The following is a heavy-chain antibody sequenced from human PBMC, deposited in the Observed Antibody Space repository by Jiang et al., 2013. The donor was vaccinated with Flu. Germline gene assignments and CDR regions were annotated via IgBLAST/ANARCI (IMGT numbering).Heavy chain of an antibody. J-gene: IGHJ4*02. CDR3: ARDYGSGWYIDY. D-gene: IGHD6-19*01. CDR2: IWYDGSNK. V-gene: IGHV3-33*01. CDR1: GFTFSSYG. Sequence: QLVESGGGVVQPGRSLRVSCAASGFTFSSYGMHWVRQAPGKGLEWVALIWYDGSNKYYADSVKGRFTISRDNSKKTVYLQMNSLRAEDTALYYCARDYGSGWYIDYWGQGTLVTVSS.